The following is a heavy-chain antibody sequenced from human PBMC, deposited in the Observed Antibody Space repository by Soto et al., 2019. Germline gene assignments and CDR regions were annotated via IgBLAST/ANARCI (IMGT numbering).Heavy chain of an antibody. D-gene: IGHD3-10*01. Sequence: GGSLRLSCVASGITFGGRAMSWVRQAPGEGLEWVSSITDTGGDTKYADSVRGRFTISRDNSKNTLYLLMSRLRAEDSALYFCARGSEESYPGSRIFDLWGRGTLVTVSS. CDR3: ARGSEESYPGSRIFDL. V-gene: IGHV3-23*01. J-gene: IGHJ4*02. CDR2: ITDTGGDT. CDR1: GITFGGRA.